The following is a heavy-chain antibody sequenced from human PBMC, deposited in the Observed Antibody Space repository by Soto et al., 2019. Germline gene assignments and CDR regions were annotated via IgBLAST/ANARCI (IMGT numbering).Heavy chain of an antibody. CDR2: IDYSGST. J-gene: IGHJ4*02. Sequence: SETLSLTWTVSGGSISRYYWSWIRQPPGKGLEWIGYIDYSGSTTYNPSLKTRVTLSVDTSKNQFSLKLSSVTAADTAVYYCARGRGDSRGTNFDYWGQGILVTVSS. V-gene: IGHV4-59*01. CDR3: ARGRGDSRGTNFDY. D-gene: IGHD3-22*01. CDR1: GGSISRYY.